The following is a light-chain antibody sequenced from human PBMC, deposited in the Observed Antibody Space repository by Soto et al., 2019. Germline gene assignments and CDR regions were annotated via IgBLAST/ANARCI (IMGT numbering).Light chain of an antibody. CDR2: AAS. J-gene: IGKJ3*01. V-gene: IGKV1-39*01. CDR1: QSISSY. Sequence: DIRMTQSPSSLSASVGDRVTITCRASQSISSYLNWYQQKPGKAPKLLIYAASSLQSGVPSRFSGSGSGTDFTLTISSLQPEDFATYYCQQSYSTPRVTFGPGTKVDIK. CDR3: QQSYSTPRVT.